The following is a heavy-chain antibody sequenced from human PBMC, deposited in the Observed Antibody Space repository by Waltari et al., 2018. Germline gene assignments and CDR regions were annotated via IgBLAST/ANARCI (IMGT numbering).Heavy chain of an antibody. CDR3: AILPFLEWSNVDTEGVYFDY. D-gene: IGHD3-3*01. V-gene: IGHV1-69*12. J-gene: IGHJ4*02. CDR1: GGTFSSYA. Sequence: QVQLVQSGAEVKKPGSSVKVSCKASGGTFSSYAISWVRQAPGQGLEWMGGIIPIFGTANYAQKFQGRVTITADESTSTAYMELSSLRSEDTAVYYCAILPFLEWSNVDTEGVYFDYWGQGTLVTVSS. CDR2: IIPIFGTA.